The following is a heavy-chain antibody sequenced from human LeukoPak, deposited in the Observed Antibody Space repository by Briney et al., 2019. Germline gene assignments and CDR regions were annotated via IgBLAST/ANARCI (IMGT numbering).Heavy chain of an antibody. V-gene: IGHV3-23*01. CDR3: AKATNVVVVAATWDY. CDR1: GFTFSSYA. CDR2: ISGSGGST. D-gene: IGHD2-15*01. Sequence: PGGSLRLSCAASGFTFSSYAMSWVRQAPGKGLEWVSAISGSGGSTYYADSVKGRFTISRDNSKNTLYLQMNSLRAEDTAVYYCAKATNVVVVAATWDYWGQGTLVTVSS. J-gene: IGHJ4*02.